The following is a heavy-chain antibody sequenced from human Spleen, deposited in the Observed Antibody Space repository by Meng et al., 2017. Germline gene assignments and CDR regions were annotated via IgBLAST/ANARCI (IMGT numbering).Heavy chain of an antibody. CDR3: ARGDYGYYYQGMDV. J-gene: IGHJ6*02. V-gene: IGHV3-20*04. CDR1: GFTFEDYG. CDR2: INWNGGGT. D-gene: IGHD4-17*01. Sequence: ESLKISCEGSGFTFEDYGMNWVRQAPGKGLEWVSGINWNGGGTGYVDSVKGRFIISRDNAKNSLYLQMNSLRAEDTALYYCARGDYGYYYQGMDVWGQGTTVTVSS.